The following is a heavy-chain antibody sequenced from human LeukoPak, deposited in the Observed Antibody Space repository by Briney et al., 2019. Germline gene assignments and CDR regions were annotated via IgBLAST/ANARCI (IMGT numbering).Heavy chain of an antibody. J-gene: IGHJ4*02. D-gene: IGHD3-10*01. CDR1: GFTFSSYA. V-gene: IGHV3-30*04. CDR2: ISYDGSNK. Sequence: GGSLRLSCAASGFTFSSYAMHWVRQAPGKGLEWVAVISYDGSNKYYADSVKGRFTISRDNSKNTLYLQMNSLRAEDTAAYYCARAMVLEEDYWGQGTLVTVSS. CDR3: ARAMVLEEDY.